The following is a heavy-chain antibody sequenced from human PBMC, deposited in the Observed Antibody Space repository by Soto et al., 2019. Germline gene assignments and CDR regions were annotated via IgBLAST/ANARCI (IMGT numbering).Heavy chain of an antibody. CDR2: ISSSSSTI. V-gene: IGHV3-48*02. D-gene: IGHD3-22*01. J-gene: IGHJ3*02. Sequence: GGSLRLSCAASGFTFSSYSMNWVRQAPGKGLEWVSYISSSSSTIYYADSVKGRFTISRDNAKNSLYLQMNSLRDEDTAVYYCARESINMIVVSVDAFDIWGQGTMVTVSS. CDR1: GFTFSSYS. CDR3: ARESINMIVVSVDAFDI.